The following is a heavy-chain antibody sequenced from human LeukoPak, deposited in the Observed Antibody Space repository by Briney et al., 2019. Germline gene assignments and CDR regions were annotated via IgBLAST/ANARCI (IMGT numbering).Heavy chain of an antibody. CDR3: AKGTKPVITIPDY. V-gene: IGHV3-21*04. J-gene: IGHJ4*02. CDR2: TSSSSAYT. D-gene: IGHD2-21*01. Sequence: PGGSLRLSCAASGFTFRSFSMIWVRQAPGKGLEWVSSTSSSSAYTFYAESGKGRFTISRDNAKNSLFLQMNSLRAEDTAMYYCAKGTKPVITIPDYWGQGILVTVSS. CDR1: GFTFRSFS.